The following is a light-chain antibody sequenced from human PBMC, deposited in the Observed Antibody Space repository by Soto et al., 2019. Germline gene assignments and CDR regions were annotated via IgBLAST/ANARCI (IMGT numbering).Light chain of an antibody. J-gene: IGKJ1*01. CDR2: LGS. Sequence: DIVMTQSPLSLPVTPGEPASISCRSSQSLLHSDGYNYLDWYLQKPGQSPQLLIYLGSNRASGVPDRFSGSGSGTDFTLRISRVEAEDVGVYYFMRALHLRTLGQGTKLDIK. V-gene: IGKV2-28*01. CDR1: QSLLHSDGYNY. CDR3: MRALHLRT.